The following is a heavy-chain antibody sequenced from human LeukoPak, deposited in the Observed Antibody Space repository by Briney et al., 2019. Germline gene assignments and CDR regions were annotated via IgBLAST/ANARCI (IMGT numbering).Heavy chain of an antibody. D-gene: IGHD6-19*01. J-gene: IGHJ4*02. CDR1: GFTFGDYA. CDR2: ISGSSGSI. V-gene: IGHV3-9*01. CDR3: AKEVAGGIDY. Sequence: GGSLRLSCAASGFTFGDYAIHWVRQAPGMGLEWVSGISGSSGSIGYADSVKGRFTISRDNAKNSVFLQMNSLRPEDTAVYYCAKEVAGGIDYWAQGTLVTVSS.